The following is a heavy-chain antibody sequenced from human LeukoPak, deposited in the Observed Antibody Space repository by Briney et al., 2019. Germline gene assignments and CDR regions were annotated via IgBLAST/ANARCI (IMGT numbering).Heavy chain of an antibody. D-gene: IGHD6-13*01. J-gene: IGHJ5*02. CDR1: GGSFSGYY. CDR2: INHSGST. CDR3: ARESGQQLARGWFDP. Sequence: PSETLSLTCAVYGGSFSGYYWSWIRQPPGKVLEWSGEINHSGSTNYNPSLKSRVTISVDTSKNQFSLKLSSVTAADTAVYYCARESGQQLARGWFDPWGQGTLVTVSS. V-gene: IGHV4-34*01.